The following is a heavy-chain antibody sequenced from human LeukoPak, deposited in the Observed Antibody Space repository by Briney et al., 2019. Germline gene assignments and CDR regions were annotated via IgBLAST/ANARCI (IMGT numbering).Heavy chain of an antibody. Sequence: GGSLRLSCAASGYTFSSYWMSWVREAPGKGLEWVANIKQDGSEKYYVDSVKGRFTISRDNAKNSLYLQMNSLRAEDTAVYYCAREPSNYGDHYFDYWGQGTLVTVSS. J-gene: IGHJ4*02. CDR1: GYTFSSYW. D-gene: IGHD4-17*01. CDR2: IKQDGSEK. CDR3: AREPSNYGDHYFDY. V-gene: IGHV3-7*01.